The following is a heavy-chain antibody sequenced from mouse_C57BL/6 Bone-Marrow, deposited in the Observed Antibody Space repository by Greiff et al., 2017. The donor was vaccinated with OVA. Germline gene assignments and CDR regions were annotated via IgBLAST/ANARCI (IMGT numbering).Heavy chain of an antibody. CDR2: IDPEDGET. D-gene: IGHD3-1*01. CDR3: ARCFGYAMDY. V-gene: IGHV14-2*01. J-gene: IGHJ4*01. Sequence: VHVKQSGAELVKPGASVKLSCTASGFNIKDSYLHWVKQRTEPGLAWIGRIDPEDGETKYAPKFPGKATITADTSSNTAYLQLSSLTSEDTAVYYCARCFGYAMDYWGQGTSVTVSS. CDR1: GFNIKDSY.